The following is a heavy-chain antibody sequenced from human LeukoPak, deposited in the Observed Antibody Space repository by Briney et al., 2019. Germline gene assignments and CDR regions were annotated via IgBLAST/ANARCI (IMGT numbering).Heavy chain of an antibody. D-gene: IGHD4-17*01. CDR1: GFTFSTYW. CDR3: ARRAGEYSHPYDY. V-gene: IGHV3-53*01. J-gene: IGHJ4*02. CDR2: IYSGGNT. Sequence: GGSLRLSCAASGFTFSTYWMTWVRQAPGKGLEWVSFIYSGGNTHYSDSVKGRFTISRDNSKNTLYLQMNSLRAEDTAVYYCARRAGEYSHPYDYWGQGTLVTVSS.